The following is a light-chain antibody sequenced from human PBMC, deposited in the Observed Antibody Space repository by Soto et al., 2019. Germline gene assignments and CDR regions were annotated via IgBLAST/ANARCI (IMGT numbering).Light chain of an antibody. V-gene: IGLV2-14*03. CDR2: DVS. CDR3: SSYTTRDTYV. Sequence: QSALTQPASVSGFPGQSITISCTGTSTDVGAYNYVSWYQQHPGKAPKLMIFDVSNRPSGVSNRFSGSKSGNTASLTISGLQAEDEADYYCSSYTTRDTYVFGTGTKLTVL. CDR1: STDVGAYNY. J-gene: IGLJ1*01.